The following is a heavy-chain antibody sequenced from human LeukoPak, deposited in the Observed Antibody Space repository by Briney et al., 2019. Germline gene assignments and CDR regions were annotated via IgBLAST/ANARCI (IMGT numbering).Heavy chain of an antibody. CDR1: GFTFDDYA. J-gene: IGHJ5*02. D-gene: IGHD2-21*01. Sequence: GGSLRLSCAASGFTFDDYAMYWVRQPPGKGLEWVSSITWNSDSRDYADSEKGRFTISRDNAKNSLYLQMNSLRAEDTAFYYCAKDKLGIYRQGSFDPWGQGTLVTVSS. V-gene: IGHV3-9*01. CDR3: AKDKLGIYRQGSFDP. CDR2: ITWNSDSR.